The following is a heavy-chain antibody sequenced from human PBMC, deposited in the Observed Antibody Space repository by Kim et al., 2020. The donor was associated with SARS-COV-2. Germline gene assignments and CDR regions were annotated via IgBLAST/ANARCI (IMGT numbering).Heavy chain of an antibody. Sequence: GGSLRLSCAASGFTFSSYGMHWVRQAPGKGLEWVAVIWYDGSNKYCADSVKGRFTISRDNSKNTLYLQMNSLRAEDTAVYYCAREYNWNDHGAFDIWGQGTMVTVSS. V-gene: IGHV3-33*01. D-gene: IGHD1-20*01. CDR2: IWYDGSNK. CDR3: AREYNWNDHGAFDI. J-gene: IGHJ3*02. CDR1: GFTFSSYG.